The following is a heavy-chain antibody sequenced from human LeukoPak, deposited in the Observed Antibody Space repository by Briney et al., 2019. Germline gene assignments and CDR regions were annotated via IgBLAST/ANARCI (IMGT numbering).Heavy chain of an antibody. CDR2: IKQDGSQK. D-gene: IGHD3-22*01. Sequence: GGSLGLSCAASGFTFSSYWITWVRQAPGKGLEWVANIKQDGSQKFYLDSVKGRFTISRDNAKESLFLQMNSLRAEDPAVYYCARHYDRTAYSLDYWGQGTLVTVSS. CDR3: ARHYDRTAYSLDY. CDR1: GFTFSSYW. V-gene: IGHV3-7*01. J-gene: IGHJ4*02.